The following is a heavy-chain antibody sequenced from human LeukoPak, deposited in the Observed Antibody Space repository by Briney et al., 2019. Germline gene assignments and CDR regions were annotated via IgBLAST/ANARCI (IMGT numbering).Heavy chain of an antibody. J-gene: IGHJ4*02. CDR3: ARDLGFSTFDN. CDR1: GFTFSFYW. Sequence: GGSLRLFCAASGFTFSFYWMSWVRQAPGKGLEWVANMNRDGSEINYVDSVRGRFTISRDNAKNSLYLQMNSLRAEDTAVYFCARDLGFSTFDNWGQGTLVTVSS. D-gene: IGHD2/OR15-2a*01. V-gene: IGHV3-7*01. CDR2: MNRDGSEI.